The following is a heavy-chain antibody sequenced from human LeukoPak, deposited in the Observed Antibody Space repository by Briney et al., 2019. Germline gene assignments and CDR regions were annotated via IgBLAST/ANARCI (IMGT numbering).Heavy chain of an antibody. CDR3: ARARRYGVRELDY. V-gene: IGHV4-30-2*01. Sequence: SQTLSLTCAVSGGSINNAGHAWSWIRQPPGKGLEWIGEINHSGSTNYNPSLKSRVTISVDTSKNQFSLKLSSVTAADTAVYYCARARRYGVRELDYWGQGTLVTVSS. CDR1: GGSINNAGHA. J-gene: IGHJ4*02. D-gene: IGHD4-17*01. CDR2: INHSGST.